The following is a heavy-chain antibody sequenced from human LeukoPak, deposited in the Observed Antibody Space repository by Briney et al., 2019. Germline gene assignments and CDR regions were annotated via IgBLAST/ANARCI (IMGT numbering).Heavy chain of an antibody. J-gene: IGHJ4*02. Sequence: GASVKVSCKASGYTFTSYGITWVRQAPGQGLEWMGGIIPIFGTANYAQKFQGRVTITTDESTSTAYMELSSLRSEDTAVYYCAADPGGHGDYDLKFDYWGQGTLVTVSS. CDR2: IIPIFGTA. D-gene: IGHD4-17*01. CDR1: GYTFTSYG. V-gene: IGHV1-69*05. CDR3: AADPGGHGDYDLKFDY.